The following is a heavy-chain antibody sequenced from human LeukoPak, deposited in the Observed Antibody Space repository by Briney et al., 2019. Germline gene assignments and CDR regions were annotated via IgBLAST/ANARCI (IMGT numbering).Heavy chain of an antibody. Sequence: PSETLSLTCTVSGGSISSYYWSWIRQPPGKGLEWIGYIYYSGSTNYNPSLKSRVTISVDTSKSQFSLKLSSVTAADTAVYYCARRRLYSSSESYFDYWGQGTLVTVSS. CDR2: IYYSGST. CDR1: GGSISSYY. CDR3: ARRRLYSSSESYFDY. D-gene: IGHD6-13*01. J-gene: IGHJ4*02. V-gene: IGHV4-59*08.